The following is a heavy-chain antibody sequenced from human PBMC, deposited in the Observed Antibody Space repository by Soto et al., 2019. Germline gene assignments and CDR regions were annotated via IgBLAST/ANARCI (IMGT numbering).Heavy chain of an antibody. V-gene: IGHV3-48*02. Sequence: EVQLVESGGGLVQPGGSLRLSCAASGFTFSSYSMNWVRQAPGKGLEWVSYISSSSSTIYYADSVKGRVTISRDNAKNSLYLQMNSLRDEDTAVYYCAREGDQYDSIGYYPYYFDYWGQGTLVTVSS. CDR2: ISSSSSTI. J-gene: IGHJ4*02. CDR3: AREGDQYDSIGYYPYYFDY. CDR1: GFTFSSYS. D-gene: IGHD3-22*01.